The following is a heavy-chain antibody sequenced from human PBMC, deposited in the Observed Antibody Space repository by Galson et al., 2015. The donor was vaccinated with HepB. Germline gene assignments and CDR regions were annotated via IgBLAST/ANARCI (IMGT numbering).Heavy chain of an antibody. CDR2: ISSSSSGI. CDR3: ARESKRQIDY. J-gene: IGHJ4*02. Sequence: LRLSCAASGFTFSTYSMNWVRQAPGNGLEWVSYISSSSSGIYYADSVKGRFTISRDNAKNSLYLQMNSLRDEDTAVYYCARESKRQIDYWGQGTLVTVSS. V-gene: IGHV3-48*02. CDR1: GFTFSTYS.